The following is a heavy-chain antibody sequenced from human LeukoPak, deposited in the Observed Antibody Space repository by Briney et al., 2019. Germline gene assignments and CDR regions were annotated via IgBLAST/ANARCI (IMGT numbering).Heavy chain of an antibody. CDR3: ARDGGGLCSSTSCYTNWFDP. Sequence: GASVKVSCKASGYTFTSHGISWVRQAPGQGLEWMGWISAYNGNTNYAQKLQGRVTMTTDTSTSTAYMELRSLRSDDTAVYYRARDGGGLCSSTSCYTNWFDPWGQGTLVTVSS. D-gene: IGHD2-2*02. CDR1: GYTFTSHG. CDR2: ISAYNGNT. J-gene: IGHJ5*02. V-gene: IGHV1-18*01.